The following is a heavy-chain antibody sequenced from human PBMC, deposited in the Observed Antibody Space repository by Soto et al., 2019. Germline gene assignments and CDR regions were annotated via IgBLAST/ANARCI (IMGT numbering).Heavy chain of an antibody. CDR2: VAGDNGHR. Sequence: QVQLVQSGAEVKKPGASVKVSCKASGYTFTTHGISWVRQAPGQGLEWMGWVAGDNGHRNYAQSLQGRVTMTTDTSTNTAYMELRSLRSDDTAVYYCARDLGYCSGRTCYREWFDPWGQGTLVTVSS. D-gene: IGHD2-15*01. J-gene: IGHJ5*02. V-gene: IGHV1-18*01. CDR3: ARDLGYCSGRTCYREWFDP. CDR1: GYTFTTHG.